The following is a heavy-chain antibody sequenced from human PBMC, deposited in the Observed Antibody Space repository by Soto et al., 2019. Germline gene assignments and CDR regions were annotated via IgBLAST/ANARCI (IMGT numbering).Heavy chain of an antibody. J-gene: IGHJ4*02. V-gene: IGHV1-69*01. Sequence: VQLVQSGAEVKKPGSSVKVSCEASGGTCRSYGSTWERQAPGQGLEWMGGIIPIFGTTNYAQKFQGRVTITAGDSTNIADIEVRSLRSEDTAVYYCSREYTDRTVYPGYWGQGTLVTVSS. CDR3: SREYTDRTVYPGY. CDR2: IIPIFGTT. D-gene: IGHD2-15*01. CDR1: GGTCRSYG.